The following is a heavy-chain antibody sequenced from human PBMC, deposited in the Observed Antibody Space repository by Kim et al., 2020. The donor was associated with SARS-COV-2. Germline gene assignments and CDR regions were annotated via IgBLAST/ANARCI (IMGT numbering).Heavy chain of an antibody. CDR3: ARSGYSSSFFDY. V-gene: IGHV6-1*01. J-gene: IGHJ4*02. D-gene: IGHD6-13*01. Sequence: DYALSVKSRITINSDTSKNHFSLQLNSVTPEDTAVYYCARSGYSSSFFDYWGQGILVTVSS.